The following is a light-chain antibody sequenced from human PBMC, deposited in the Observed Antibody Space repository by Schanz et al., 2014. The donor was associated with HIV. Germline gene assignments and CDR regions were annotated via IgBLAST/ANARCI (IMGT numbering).Light chain of an antibody. J-gene: IGLJ2*01. V-gene: IGLV2-8*01. CDR1: SSDVGGYNY. Sequence: QSALTQPPSASGSPGQSVTISCTGTSSDVGGYNYVSWYQHHPGKAPKLLISEVNKRPSGVPDRFSGSKSGNTASLTISGLQAEDEGDYYCSSYTSTNTLVVFGGGTKLTVL. CDR3: SSYTSTNTLVV. CDR2: EVN.